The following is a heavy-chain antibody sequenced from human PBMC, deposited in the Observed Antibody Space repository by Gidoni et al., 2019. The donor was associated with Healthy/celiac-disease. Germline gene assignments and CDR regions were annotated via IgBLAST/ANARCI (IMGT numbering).Heavy chain of an antibody. CDR3: ARDLDCSGGSCYSGHWFDP. J-gene: IGHJ5*02. Sequence: QVQLQESGPGLVKPSETLSLTCTVSGGSISSYYWSWIRQPPGKGLEWIGYIYYSGSTNYNPPLKSRVTISVETSKNQFSLKLSSVTAADTAVYYCARDLDCSGGSCYSGHWFDPWGQGTLVTVSS. CDR2: IYYSGST. D-gene: IGHD2-15*01. V-gene: IGHV4-59*01. CDR1: GGSISSYY.